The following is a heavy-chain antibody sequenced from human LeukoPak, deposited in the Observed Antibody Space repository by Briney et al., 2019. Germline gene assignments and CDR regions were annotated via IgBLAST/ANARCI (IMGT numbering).Heavy chain of an antibody. CDR1: GFTFSSYA. V-gene: IGHV3-23*01. CDR3: AKDQDHNGVYYFDY. Sequence: GGSLGLSCAASGFTFSSYAMSWVRQAPGKGLDWFSAISGSGGSTYYADSVKGRFTISRDNSKNTLCLQMNSLRAEDTAVYYCAKDQDHNGVYYFDYWGQGTLVTVSS. J-gene: IGHJ4*02. D-gene: IGHD2-8*01. CDR2: ISGSGGST.